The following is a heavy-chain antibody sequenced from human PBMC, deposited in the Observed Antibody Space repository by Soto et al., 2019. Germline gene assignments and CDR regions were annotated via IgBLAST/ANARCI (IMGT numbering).Heavy chain of an antibody. V-gene: IGHV2-5*02. J-gene: IGHJ4*02. D-gene: IGHD3-10*01. CDR3: AHHPYYGLWPYSFDY. Sequence: QITLKESGPTLVKPTQTLTLTCTFSGFSLSTSGVGVGWIRQPPGKALEWLALIYWDDDKRYSPSLRSRLTISKDTSKNQVVLTMTNMDPVDTATYFCAHHPYYGLWPYSFDYWGQGTLVTVSS. CDR1: GFSLSTSGVG. CDR2: IYWDDDK.